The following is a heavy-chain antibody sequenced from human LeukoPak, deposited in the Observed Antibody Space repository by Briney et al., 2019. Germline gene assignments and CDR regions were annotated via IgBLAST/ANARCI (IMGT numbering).Heavy chain of an antibody. J-gene: IGHJ4*02. CDR3: AREGVTTASY. D-gene: IGHD4-17*01. CDR1: GFTFSSYA. Sequence: QAGGSLRLSCAASGFTFSSYAMHWVRQAPGKGLEWVAVISYDGSNKYYADSVKGRFTISRDNSKNTLYLQMNSLRAEDTAVYYCAREGVTTASYWGQGTLVTVSS. CDR2: ISYDGSNK. V-gene: IGHV3-30-3*01.